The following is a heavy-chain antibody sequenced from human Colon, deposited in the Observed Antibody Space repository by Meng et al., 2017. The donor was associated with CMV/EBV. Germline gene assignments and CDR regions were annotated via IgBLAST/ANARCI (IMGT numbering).Heavy chain of an antibody. V-gene: IGHV4-39*07. CDR3: ARVKWQRFVDF. CDR2: VFHTGSS. D-gene: IGHD5-12*01. CDR1: GDSTSSSIYY. J-gene: IGHJ4*02. Sequence: SETLSLTCTVSGDSTSSSIYYWGWVRQPPGKGLEWIGTVFHTGSSFYNESLSGRASISIDTSRNHFSLSSKSVTAADTGVYFCARVKWQRFVDFWGQGMLVTVSS.